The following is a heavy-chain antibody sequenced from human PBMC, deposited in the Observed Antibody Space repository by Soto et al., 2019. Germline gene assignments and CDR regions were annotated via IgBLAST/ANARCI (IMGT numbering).Heavy chain of an antibody. CDR3: AKDAKTTVFHY. D-gene: IGHD4-4*01. CDR1: GFTFSSYA. Sequence: GESLKISCAASGFTFSSYAMSWVRQAPGKGLEWVSAISGSGGSTYYADSVKGRFTISRDNSKNTLYLQMNSLRAEDTAVYYCAKDAKTTVFHYWGQGTLVTVSS. V-gene: IGHV3-23*01. J-gene: IGHJ4*02. CDR2: ISGSGGST.